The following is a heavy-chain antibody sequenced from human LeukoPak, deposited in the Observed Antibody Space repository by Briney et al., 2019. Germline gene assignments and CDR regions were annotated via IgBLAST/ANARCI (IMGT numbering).Heavy chain of an antibody. CDR2: IQNDGSNE. J-gene: IGHJ4*02. CDR1: GFTFRSYG. D-gene: IGHD6-19*01. CDR3: AKDSYRGPGYSSGWYADY. Sequence: GGSLRLSCAASGFTFRSYGMHWVRQAPGKGLEWVAYIQNDGSNEQYADSVKGRFSISRDSSKNILYLQMNSLRAEDTAVYYCAKDSYRGPGYSSGWYADYWGQGTLVTVSS. V-gene: IGHV3-30*02.